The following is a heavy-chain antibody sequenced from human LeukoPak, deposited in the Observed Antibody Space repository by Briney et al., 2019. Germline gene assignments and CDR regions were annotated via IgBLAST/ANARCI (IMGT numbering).Heavy chain of an antibody. D-gene: IGHD3-10*01. CDR1: GYTLTSYD. CDR3: ARGRRALGYYGSGYGY. CDR2: MNPNSGNT. V-gene: IGHV1-8*01. Sequence: ASVKVSCKASGYTLTSYDINWVRQATGQGLEWMGWMNPNSGNTGYAQKFQGRVTMTRNTSISTAYMELSSLRSEDTAVYYCARGRRALGYYGSGYGYWGQGTLVTVSS. J-gene: IGHJ4*02.